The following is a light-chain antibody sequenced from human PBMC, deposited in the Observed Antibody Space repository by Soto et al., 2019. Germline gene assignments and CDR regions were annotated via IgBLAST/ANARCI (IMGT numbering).Light chain of an antibody. CDR1: QSISNY. CDR2: GAS. Sequence: DIQMTQSPSSLSASVGDSVTFTCRASQSISNYLIWYHQKPGKAPKLLIYGASSLQSGVPSRFSGSGSGTDFTLTITSLQPEDFATYYCQQTYSTPHTFGQGTKLEIK. V-gene: IGKV1-39*01. CDR3: QQTYSTPHT. J-gene: IGKJ2*01.